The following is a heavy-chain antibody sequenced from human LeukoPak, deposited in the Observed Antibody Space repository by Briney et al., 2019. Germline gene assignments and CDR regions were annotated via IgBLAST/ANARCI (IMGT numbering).Heavy chain of an antibody. CDR1: GGSFSANY. Sequence: PSETLSLTCAVSGGSFSANYWSWIRKPPGGGLEWIAEIYPSGATQYNPPLTGRATISADRSKSQFSLRLSSVTAADTAVYYCAGYQLWFQNDVWGQGTLVTVSS. J-gene: IGHJ4*02. V-gene: IGHV4-34*01. CDR3: AGYQLWFQNDV. D-gene: IGHD3-22*01. CDR2: IYPSGAT.